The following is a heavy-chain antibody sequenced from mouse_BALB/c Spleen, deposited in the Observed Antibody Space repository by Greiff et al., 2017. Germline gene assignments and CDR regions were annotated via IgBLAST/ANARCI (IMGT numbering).Heavy chain of an antibody. V-gene: IGHV5-4*02. Sequence: EVKLVESGGGLVKPGGSLKLSCAASGFTFSDYYMYWVRQTPAKRLEWVATISDGGSYTYYPDSVKGRFTISRDNAKNNLYLQMSSLKSEDTAMYYCARRGLRYYFDYWGQGTTLTVSS. CDR3: ARRGLRYYFDY. D-gene: IGHD1-1*01. CDR2: ISDGGSYT. CDR1: GFTFSDYY. J-gene: IGHJ2*01.